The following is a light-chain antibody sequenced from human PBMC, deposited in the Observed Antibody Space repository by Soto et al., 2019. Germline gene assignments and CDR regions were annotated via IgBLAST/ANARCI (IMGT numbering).Light chain of an antibody. CDR2: AAS. V-gene: IGKV1-27*01. CDR1: QSITRF. CDR3: QKYNSAPRT. Sequence: DIQMIQFPSSLSASVGDRVTITCRASQSITRFLNWYQQKPGKVPKLLIYAASTLQSGVPSRFSGSGSGTDFTLTISSLQPEDVATYYCQKYNSAPRTFGQGTKVEIK. J-gene: IGKJ1*01.